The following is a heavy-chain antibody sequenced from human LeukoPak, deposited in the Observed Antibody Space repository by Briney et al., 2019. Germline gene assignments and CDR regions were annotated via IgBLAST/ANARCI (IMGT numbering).Heavy chain of an antibody. Sequence: TLSLTCTVSGGSISSYYWSWIRQPPGKALEWLALIDWDDDKYYSTSLKTRLTISKDTSKNQVVLTMTNMDPVDTATYYCARSSGSYPYYFDYWGQGTLVTVSS. D-gene: IGHD1-26*01. CDR3: ARSSGSYPYYFDY. CDR1: GGSISSYYW. J-gene: IGHJ4*02. V-gene: IGHV2-70*18. CDR2: IDWDDDK.